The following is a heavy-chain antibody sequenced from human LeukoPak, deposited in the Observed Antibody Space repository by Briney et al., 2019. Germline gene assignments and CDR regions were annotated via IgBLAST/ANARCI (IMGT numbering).Heavy chain of an antibody. J-gene: IGHJ4*02. D-gene: IGHD6-19*01. CDR1: GFTFSGSV. V-gene: IGHV3-73*01. Sequence: GGSLRLSCAASGFTFSGSVMHWFRQASGKGLEWVGRITSKPNSYATVYAASVKGRFTISSDDSKNTAYLQMNSLKTEDTAVYYCTGGSGWYSPDYWGQGTLVTVSS. CDR2: ITSKPNSYAT. CDR3: TGGSGWYSPDY.